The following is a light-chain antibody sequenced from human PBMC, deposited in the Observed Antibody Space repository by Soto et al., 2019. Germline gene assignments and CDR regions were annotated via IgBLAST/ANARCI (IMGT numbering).Light chain of an antibody. CDR1: QSVSSSN. V-gene: IGKV3-20*01. CDR2: GAS. CDR3: QQDTRSMYT. J-gene: IGKJ2*01. Sequence: IVFTHSPGTLPLSPGERATLSCRASQSVSSSNLAWYQQKPGQAPRLLICGASSRATGIPDRFSGSGSGTDFTLTISRLEPEDFAVYYCQQDTRSMYTFGQGTKVDI.